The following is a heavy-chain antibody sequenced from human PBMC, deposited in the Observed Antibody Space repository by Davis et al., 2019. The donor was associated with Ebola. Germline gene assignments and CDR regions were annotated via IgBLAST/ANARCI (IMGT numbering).Heavy chain of an antibody. CDR1: GFTFSDHY. CDR2: ITGSGSLT. Sequence: PGGSLRLSCAVSGFTFSDHYMSWIRQAPGKGLEWISSITGSGSLTYYAASVKGRFTISRDNTNNSLFLQMSALRVDDTAVYYCTRAKLKLYGKDVWGRRTKVTVSS. J-gene: IGHJ6*01. CDR3: TRAKLKLYGKDV. V-gene: IGHV3-11*01. D-gene: IGHD5-24*01.